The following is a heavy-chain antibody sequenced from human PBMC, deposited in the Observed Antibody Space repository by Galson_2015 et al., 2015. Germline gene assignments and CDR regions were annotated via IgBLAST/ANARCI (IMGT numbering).Heavy chain of an antibody. J-gene: IGHJ4*02. CDR2: ISRGSDAT. D-gene: IGHD3-9*01. Sequence: SLRLSCAASGFTSSSSGFTFRTYDMTWVRQAPGKGLEWLSHISRGSDATSYADSVKGRFTLSRDRADISLYLQMTSLRDEVTAVYFCVRDRDWAFDSWGQGTLVTVSS. CDR3: VRDRDWAFDS. CDR1: GFTSSSSG. V-gene: IGHV3-48*02.